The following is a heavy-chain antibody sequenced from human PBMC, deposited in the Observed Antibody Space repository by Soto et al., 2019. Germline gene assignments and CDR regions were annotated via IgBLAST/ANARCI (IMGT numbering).Heavy chain of an antibody. CDR3: AKAPSRRYDDSSAPDY. CDR1: GFSFRSYE. D-gene: IGHD3-16*01. Sequence: GGSLRLSCAASGFSFRSYEMTWARPPPAMGLEWVSAITGRGPRTYYAASVKGRFTISRDNSKNTLSLQINNLRAEDTPVYYCAKAPSRRYDDSSAPDYWREGTRVTISS. J-gene: IGHJ4*02. V-gene: IGHV3-23*01. CDR2: ITGRGPRT.